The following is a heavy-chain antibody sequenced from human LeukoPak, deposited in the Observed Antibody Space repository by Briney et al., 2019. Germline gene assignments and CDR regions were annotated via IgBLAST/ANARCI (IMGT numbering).Heavy chain of an antibody. CDR1: GFTFNETW. J-gene: IGHJ4*02. V-gene: IGHV3-15*01. D-gene: IGHD1-26*01. Sequence: GGSLRLSCSASGFTFNETWMSWVRQAPGKGLEWIGRSKGKTGGGTTDVAAPGQGRFIISRDESKNTLSLQMNSLEIEDTAVYYCTAGGDGTYSSDYWGQGTLVTAS. CDR2: SKGKTGGGTT. CDR3: TAGGDGTYSSDY.